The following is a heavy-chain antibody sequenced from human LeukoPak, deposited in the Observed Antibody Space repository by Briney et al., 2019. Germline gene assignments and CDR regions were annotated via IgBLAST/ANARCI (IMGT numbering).Heavy chain of an antibody. CDR1: GGSFSGYY. CDR3: ARAPPLYNGYVIDY. D-gene: IGHD5-12*01. CDR2: INHSGST. J-gene: IGHJ4*02. V-gene: IGHV4-34*01. Sequence: SETLSLTCAVYGGSFSGYYWSWIRQPPGKGLEWIGEINHSGSTNYNPSLKSRVTISVDTSKNQFSLKLSSVTAADTAVYYCARAPPLYNGYVIDYWGQGILVTVSS.